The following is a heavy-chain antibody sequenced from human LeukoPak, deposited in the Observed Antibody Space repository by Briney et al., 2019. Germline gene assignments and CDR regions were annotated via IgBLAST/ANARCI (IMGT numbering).Heavy chain of an antibody. D-gene: IGHD2-8*01. CDR2: IYYSGST. CDR1: SGSISGYY. Sequence: SETLSLTCSVSSGSISGYYWSWIRQSPGKGLEWSGYIYYSGSTNYNPSLKSRVTISVDTSKNQFSLKMSAVTAADTAVYYCARDRGTTGGYGMDVWGQGTTVTVSS. CDR3: ARDRGTTGGYGMDV. V-gene: IGHV4-59*01. J-gene: IGHJ6*02.